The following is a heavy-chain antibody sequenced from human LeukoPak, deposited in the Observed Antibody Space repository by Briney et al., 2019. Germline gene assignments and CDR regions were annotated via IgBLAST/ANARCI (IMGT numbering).Heavy chain of an antibody. J-gene: IGHJ4*02. CDR3: ARISSLGYCSSTSCYAIDY. V-gene: IGHV4-34*01. CDR2: INHSGST. Sequence: SETLSLTCAVYGGSFSGYYWSWIRQPPGKGLEWIGEINHSGSTNYNPSLKSRVTISVDTSKNQFSLKLSSVTAADTAVYYCARISSLGYCSSTSCYAIDYWGRGTLVTVSS. D-gene: IGHD2-2*01. CDR1: GGSFSGYY.